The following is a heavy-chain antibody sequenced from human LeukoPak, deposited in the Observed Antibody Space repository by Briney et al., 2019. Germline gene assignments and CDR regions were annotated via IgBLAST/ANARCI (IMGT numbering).Heavy chain of an antibody. Sequence: GGSLRLSCAASGFTFSSYEMNWVRQAPGKGLEWVSYISSSGSTIYYADSVKGRFTISRDNAKNSLYLQMNSLRAEDTAVYYCARGAQLLWFGELSGTGLDYWGQGTLVTVSS. CDR2: ISSSGSTI. J-gene: IGHJ4*02. V-gene: IGHV3-48*03. CDR1: GFTFSSYE. D-gene: IGHD3-10*01. CDR3: ARGAQLLWFGELSGTGLDY.